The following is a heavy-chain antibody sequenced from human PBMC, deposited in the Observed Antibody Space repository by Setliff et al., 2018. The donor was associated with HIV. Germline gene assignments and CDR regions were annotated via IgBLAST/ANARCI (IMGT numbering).Heavy chain of an antibody. V-gene: IGHV4-34*01. J-gene: IGHJ4*02. CDR3: ATGLTVAPDY. CDR2: INHSGST. D-gene: IGHD6-19*01. Sequence: SETLSLTCAVYGGSFSGYFWAWIRQSPEKGLEWIGEINHSGSTNYNPSLKSRVIISVDTSKNQFSLRLRSVTAADTAVYYCATGLTVAPDYWGQGILVTVSS. CDR1: GGSFSGYF.